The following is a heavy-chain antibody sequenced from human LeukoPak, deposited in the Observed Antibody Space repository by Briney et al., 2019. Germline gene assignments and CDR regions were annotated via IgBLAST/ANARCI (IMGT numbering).Heavy chain of an antibody. Sequence: GASAKVSCKVSGYTLTELSMHWVRQAPGKGLEWMGGFDPEDGETIYAQKFQGRVTMTEDTSTDTAYMELSSLRSEDTAVYYCATDSYQRGGGYYRYWGQGTLVTVSS. J-gene: IGHJ4*02. D-gene: IGHD3-3*01. CDR1: GYTLTELS. CDR3: ATDSYQRGGGYYRY. CDR2: FDPEDGET. V-gene: IGHV1-24*01.